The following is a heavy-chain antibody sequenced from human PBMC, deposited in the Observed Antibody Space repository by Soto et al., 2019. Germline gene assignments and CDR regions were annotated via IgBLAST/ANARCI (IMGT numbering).Heavy chain of an antibody. CDR2: ISYDGSNK. CDR1: GFTFSSYG. CDR3: VRREGITIIAARPYYFDY. V-gene: IGHV3-30*03. D-gene: IGHD6-6*01. J-gene: IGHJ4*02. Sequence: GESLKISCAASGFTFSSYGMHWVRQAPGKGLEWVAVISYDGSNKYYADSVKGRFTISRDNSKNTLYLQMNSLRAEDTAVYYCVRREGITIIAARPYYFDYWGQGTLVTVSS.